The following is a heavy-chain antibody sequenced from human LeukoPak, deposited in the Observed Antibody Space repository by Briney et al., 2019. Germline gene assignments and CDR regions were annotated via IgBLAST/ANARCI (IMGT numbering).Heavy chain of an antibody. J-gene: IGHJ3*02. Sequence: SQTLSLTCTVSGGSISSGGYYWSWIRQHPGKGLEWIGYIYYSGSTYYNPSLKSRVTISVDTSKNQFSLKLSSVTAADTAVYYCARDGYYYDSSGYSSVIGAFDIWGQGTMVTVSS. V-gene: IGHV4-31*03. CDR1: GGSISSGGYY. CDR2: IYYSGST. D-gene: IGHD3-22*01. CDR3: ARDGYYYDSSGYSSVIGAFDI.